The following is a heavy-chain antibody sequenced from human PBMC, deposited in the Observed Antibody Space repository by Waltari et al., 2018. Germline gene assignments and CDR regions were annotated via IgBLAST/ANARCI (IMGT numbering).Heavy chain of an antibody. Sequence: QLQLQESGPGLAKPSETLSLTCAVPGGSISRSNSYWGWIRQPPGKGLAWIGSIYYSGSTYYNPSLKSRVTISVDTSKNQFSLKLSSVTAADTAVYYCARYSSSPYYYGMDVWGQGTTVTVSS. CDR3: ARYSSSPYYYGMDV. CDR2: IYYSGST. J-gene: IGHJ6*02. V-gene: IGHV4-39*07. D-gene: IGHD6-13*01. CDR1: GGSISRSNSY.